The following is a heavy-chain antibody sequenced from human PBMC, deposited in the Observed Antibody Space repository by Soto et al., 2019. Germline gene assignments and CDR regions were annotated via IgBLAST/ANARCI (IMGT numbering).Heavy chain of an antibody. D-gene: IGHD1-20*01. J-gene: IGHJ6*02. CDR1: GCTFTGYY. CDR2: INPNSGGT. Sequence: ASVKVSCKASGCTFTGYYMHWVGQAPGQVLEWMVWINPNSGGTNYAQKFQGRVTMTRDTSISTAYMELSRLRSDDTAVYYCARKRAINGTTYYCYGMEVWGQGTTVTLSS. CDR3: ARKRAINGTTYYCYGMEV. V-gene: IGHV1-2*02.